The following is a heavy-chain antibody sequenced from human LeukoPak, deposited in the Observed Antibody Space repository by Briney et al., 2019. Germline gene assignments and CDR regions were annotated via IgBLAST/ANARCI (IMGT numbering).Heavy chain of an antibody. CDR2: VSGGGDYT. V-gene: IGHV3-23*01. J-gene: IGHJ1*01. D-gene: IGHD1-26*01. CDR1: RFTFSNYA. Sequence: GGSLRLSCAASRFTFSNYAMSWVRQTPGKGLEWVSVVSGGGDYTYYADSVKGRFTISRDNSQNTLYLQMNSLRAEDTAIYYCAKAMGPTTSIVYFQHWGQGTLVTVPS. CDR3: AKAMGPTTSIVYFQH.